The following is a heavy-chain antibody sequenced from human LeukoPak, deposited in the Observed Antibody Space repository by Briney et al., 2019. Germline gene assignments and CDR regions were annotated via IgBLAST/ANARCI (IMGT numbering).Heavy chain of an antibody. Sequence: GGTLRLSCAASGFTFSSCGMSWVRQSPGKGLEWVSAITGSGGSTYYADSVKGRFTISRDNFKNTLYLQMNSLRAEDTAVYYCARSRREERTDAFDIWGQGTMVTVSS. CDR1: GFTFSSCG. J-gene: IGHJ3*02. V-gene: IGHV3-23*01. CDR2: ITGSGGST. D-gene: IGHD5-24*01. CDR3: ARSRREERTDAFDI.